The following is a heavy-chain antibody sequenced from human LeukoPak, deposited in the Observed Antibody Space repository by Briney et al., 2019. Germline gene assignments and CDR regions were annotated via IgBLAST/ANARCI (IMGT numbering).Heavy chain of an antibody. D-gene: IGHD3-10*01. CDR2: ISAYNGNT. V-gene: IGHV1-18*01. CDR1: GYTFTSYG. CDR3: ARAKLLWFGELLGY. Sequence: EASVKVSCKASGYTFTSYGISWVRQAPGQGLEWVGWISAYNGNTNYAQKLQGRVTMTTDTSTSTAYMELRSLRSDDTAVYYCARAKLLWFGELLGYWGQGTLVTVSS. J-gene: IGHJ4*02.